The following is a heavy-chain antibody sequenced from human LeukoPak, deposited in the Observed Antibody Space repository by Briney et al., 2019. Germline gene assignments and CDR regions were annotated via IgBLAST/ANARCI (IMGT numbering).Heavy chain of an antibody. CDR3: ARAPGRNYYYYYGMDV. Sequence: SGTLSLTCAVSGGSISSSNWRSWVRQPPGKGLEWIGYIYYSGSTNYNPSLKSRVTISVDTSKNQFSLKLSSVTAADTAVYYCARAPGRNYYYYYGMDVWGQGTTVTVSS. J-gene: IGHJ6*02. CDR2: IYYSGST. V-gene: IGHV4-4*02. D-gene: IGHD1-26*01. CDR1: GGSISSSNW.